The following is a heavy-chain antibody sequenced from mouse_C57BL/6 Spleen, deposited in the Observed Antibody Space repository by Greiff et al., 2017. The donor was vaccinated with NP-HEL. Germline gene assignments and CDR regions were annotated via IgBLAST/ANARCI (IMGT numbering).Heavy chain of an antibody. V-gene: IGHV1-26*01. CDR1: GYTFTDYY. CDR2: INPNNGGT. Sequence: EVQLQQSGPELVKPGASVKISCKASGYTFTDYYMNWVKQSHGKSLEWIGDINPNNGGTSYNQKFKGKATLTVDKSSSTAYMELRSLTSEDSAVYYCARSGGYPYFDYWGQGTTLTVSS. D-gene: IGHD3-1*01. J-gene: IGHJ2*01. CDR3: ARSGGYPYFDY.